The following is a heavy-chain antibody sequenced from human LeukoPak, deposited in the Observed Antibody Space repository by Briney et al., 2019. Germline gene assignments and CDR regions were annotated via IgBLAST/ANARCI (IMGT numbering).Heavy chain of an antibody. V-gene: IGHV3-48*01. CDR1: GFTFSSYS. J-gene: IGHJ3*02. CDR2: ISSSSSTI. Sequence: GGSLRLSCAASGFTFSSYSMIWVRQAPGKGLEWVSYISSSSSTIYYADSVKGRFTISRDNSKNTLYLQMNSLRAEDTAVYYCATRRGYSYGHDAFGIWGQGTMVTVSS. D-gene: IGHD5-18*01. CDR3: ATRRGYSYGHDAFGI.